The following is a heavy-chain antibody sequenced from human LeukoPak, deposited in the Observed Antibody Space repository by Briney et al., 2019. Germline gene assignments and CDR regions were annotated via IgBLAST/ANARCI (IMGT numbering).Heavy chain of an antibody. Sequence: GRSLRLSCAASGFTFSSYGMHWVRQAPGKGLEWVAVISYDGSNKYYADSVKGRFTISRDNSNNTLYLQMNSLRAEDTAVYYCAKEVRGMDVWGQGTTVTVSS. V-gene: IGHV3-30*18. D-gene: IGHD4-11*01. CDR2: ISYDGSNK. J-gene: IGHJ6*02. CDR1: GFTFSSYG. CDR3: AKEVRGMDV.